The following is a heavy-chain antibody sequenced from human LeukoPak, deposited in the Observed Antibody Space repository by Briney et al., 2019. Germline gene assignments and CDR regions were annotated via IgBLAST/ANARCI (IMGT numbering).Heavy chain of an antibody. J-gene: IGHJ4*02. Sequence: SETLSLTCAVYGGSFSGYYWSWIRQPPGKGLEWIGELNHSGSTNYNPSLKSRVTISVDTSKNQFSLKLSSVTAADTAVYYCARNDYGEEVDYWGQGTLVTVSS. CDR3: ARNDYGEEVDY. CDR2: LNHSGST. D-gene: IGHD4-17*01. V-gene: IGHV4-34*01. CDR1: GGSFSGYY.